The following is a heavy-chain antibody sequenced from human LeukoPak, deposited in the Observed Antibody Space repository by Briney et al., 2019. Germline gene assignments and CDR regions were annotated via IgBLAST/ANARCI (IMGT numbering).Heavy chain of an antibody. CDR3: ARDTGGGYSCYDC. CDR1: GFTFSSYW. Sequence: GGSLRLSCAASGFTFSSYWMTWIRQAPGKGLEWVANIKQDGSEKYYVDSVKGRFTISRDNAKNSLYLQMNSLRAEDTAVYYCARDTGGGYSCYDCWGQRTLVTVSS. CDR2: IKQDGSEK. V-gene: IGHV3-7*01. D-gene: IGHD5-18*01. J-gene: IGHJ4*02.